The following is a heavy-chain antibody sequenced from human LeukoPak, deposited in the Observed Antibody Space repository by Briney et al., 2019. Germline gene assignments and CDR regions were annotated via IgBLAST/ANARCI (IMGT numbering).Heavy chain of an antibody. CDR1: GFTFDDYA. CDR3: AKDGGRMVRGVISHYYYYYMDV. V-gene: IGHV3-43D*03. CDR2: ISWDGGST. J-gene: IGHJ6*03. Sequence: GGSLRLSCAASGFTFDDYAMHWVRHAPGKGLEWVSLISWDGGSTYYADSVKGRFTISRDNSKNSLYLQMNSLRDEDTALYYCAKDGGRMVRGVISHYYYYYMDVWGKGTTVTVSS. D-gene: IGHD3-10*01.